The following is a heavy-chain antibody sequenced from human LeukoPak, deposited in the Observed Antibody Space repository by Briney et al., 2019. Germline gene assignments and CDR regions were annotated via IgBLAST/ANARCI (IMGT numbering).Heavy chain of an antibody. V-gene: IGHV3-53*01. CDR2: IYSGGST. J-gene: IGHJ3*02. Sequence: PGGSLRLPCAASGITVSSNYMNWVRQAPGKGLEWVSVIYSGGSTYYADSVKGRFTISRDNSKNTVYLQMNSLRAEDTAVYYCARDLAHTQSFDIWGRGTMVTVSS. D-gene: IGHD2-2*02. CDR1: GITVSSNY. CDR3: ARDLAHTQSFDI.